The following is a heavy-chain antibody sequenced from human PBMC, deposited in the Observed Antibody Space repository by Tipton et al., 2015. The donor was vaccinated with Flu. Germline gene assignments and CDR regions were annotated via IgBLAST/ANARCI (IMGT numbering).Heavy chain of an antibody. CDR1: GGSISCSNW. CDR3: ARMITRDYYGTHAP. J-gene: IGHJ5*02. Sequence: TLSLTCAVSGGSISCSNWWSWVRQPPGKGLEWIGEIYHSGSTNYNPSLKSRVTISVDTSKNQFSLKLSSVTAADTAVYYCARMITRDYYGTHAPWGQGTLVTVSS. V-gene: IGHV4-4*02. CDR2: IYHSGST. D-gene: IGHD3-10*01.